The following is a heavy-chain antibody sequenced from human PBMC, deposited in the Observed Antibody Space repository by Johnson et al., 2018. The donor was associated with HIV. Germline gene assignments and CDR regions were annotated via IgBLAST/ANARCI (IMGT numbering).Heavy chain of an antibody. D-gene: IGHD2-8*02. V-gene: IGHV3-30*03. Sequence: QVQLVESGGGVVQPGRSLRLSCAASGFTFSTSGMHWVRQAPGKGMEWVAVISYDGSNKYYADSVKGRFTISRDNSKDTLYLQMNSLRAEDTAVYYCGREGVVLLVYAIRDPDAFDIWGQVTMVTVSS. CDR1: GFTFSTSG. J-gene: IGHJ3*02. CDR3: GREGVVLLVYAIRDPDAFDI. CDR2: ISYDGSNK.